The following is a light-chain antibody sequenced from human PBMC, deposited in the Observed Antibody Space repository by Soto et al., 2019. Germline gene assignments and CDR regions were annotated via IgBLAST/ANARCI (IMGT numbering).Light chain of an antibody. J-gene: IGKJ5*01. CDR3: MQSTQLPPT. V-gene: IGKV2D-29*02. CDR2: EVS. CDR1: QSLLHITGETF. Sequence: DVLMPKPPLSLSVAPGQPASISCKSSQSLLHITGETFLFWYLQKPGQSPQLLIYEVSTRVSGVPDRFSGSGSGTDFTLEISRVETDDVGIYYCMQSTQLPPTFGQGSRLAIK.